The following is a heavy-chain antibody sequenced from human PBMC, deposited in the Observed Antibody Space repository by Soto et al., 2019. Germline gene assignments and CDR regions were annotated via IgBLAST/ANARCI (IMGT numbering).Heavy chain of an antibody. J-gene: IGHJ4*02. CDR2: IYPGDSNT. CDR3: ARSPTSKIVGAGYFDY. Sequence: PGESLQVSGKGCGYSVTKYWIACVRQMPGKGPEYMGIIYPGDSNTRYSPSYRGQVTISADKSISTAYVQWSSLEASDSAIYYCARSPTSKIVGAGYFDYWGQGTLVTVSS. D-gene: IGHD3-22*01. V-gene: IGHV5-51*01. CDR1: GYSVTKYW.